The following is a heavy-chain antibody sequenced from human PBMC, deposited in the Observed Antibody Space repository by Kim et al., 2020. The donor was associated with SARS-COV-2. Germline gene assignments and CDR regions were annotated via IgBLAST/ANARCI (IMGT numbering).Heavy chain of an antibody. CDR1: GFTFSSYW. CDR3: ASPGPILLWFGEPHLNAFDI. V-gene: IGHV3-7*03. Sequence: GGSLRLSCAASGFTFSSYWMSWVRQAPGKGLEWVANIKQDGSEKYYVDSVKGRFTISRDNAKNSLYLQMNSLRAEDTAVYYCASPGPILLWFGEPHLNAFDIWGQGTMVTVSS. J-gene: IGHJ3*02. D-gene: IGHD3-10*01. CDR2: IKQDGSEK.